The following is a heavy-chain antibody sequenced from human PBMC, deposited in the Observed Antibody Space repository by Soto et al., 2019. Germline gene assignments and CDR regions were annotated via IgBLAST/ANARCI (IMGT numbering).Heavy chain of an antibody. D-gene: IGHD3-16*02. CDR3: ARVAMITFGGVIVQDY. CDR2: IIPILGIA. CDR1: GGTFSSYT. Sequence: ASVKVSCKASGGTFSSYTISWVRQAPGQGLEWMGRIIPILGIANYAQKFQGRVTITADKSTSTAYMELSSLRSEDTAVYYCARVAMITFGGVIVQDYWGQGTLVTVSS. J-gene: IGHJ4*02. V-gene: IGHV1-69*02.